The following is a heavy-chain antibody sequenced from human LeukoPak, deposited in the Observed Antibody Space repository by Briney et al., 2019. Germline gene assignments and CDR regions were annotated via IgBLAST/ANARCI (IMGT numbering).Heavy chain of an antibody. D-gene: IGHD6-6*01. Sequence: ASETLSLTCTVSGGSISSSSYYWGWIRQPPGKGLEWIGSIYYSGSTYYNPSLKSRVTISVDTSKNQFSLKLSSVTAADTAVYYCAIIAARPPSVFDYWGQGTLVTVSS. CDR1: GGSISSSSYY. CDR2: IYYSGST. V-gene: IGHV4-39*01. CDR3: AIIAARPPSVFDY. J-gene: IGHJ4*02.